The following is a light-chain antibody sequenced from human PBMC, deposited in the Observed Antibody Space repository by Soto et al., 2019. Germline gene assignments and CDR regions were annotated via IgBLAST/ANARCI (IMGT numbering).Light chain of an antibody. CDR2: LNNDGSH. CDR1: SGHSSYA. J-gene: IGLJ3*02. CDR3: QTWGTGFLV. V-gene: IGLV4-69*01. Sequence: QPVLTQSPSASASLGASVKLTCTLSSGHSSYAIAWHQQQPEKGPRYLMKLNNDGSHNKGDGIPDRFSGSSSGAERYLTISSLQSEDEADYYCQTWGTGFLVFGGGTNLTVL.